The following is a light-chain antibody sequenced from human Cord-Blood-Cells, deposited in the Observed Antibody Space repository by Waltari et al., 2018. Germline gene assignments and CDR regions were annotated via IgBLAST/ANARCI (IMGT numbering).Light chain of an antibody. V-gene: IGKV4-1*01. CDR3: QQYYSTPYS. Sequence: DIVMTQSPDSLAVSLGERATINCKSSQSVLYSSNNKNYLAWYQQKPGQPPELLIYWASTRESGVPDLCSGSGSGTDFTLTISSLQAEDVAVYYCQQYYSTPYSFGQGTKLEIK. J-gene: IGKJ2*03. CDR2: WAS. CDR1: QSVLYSSNNKNY.